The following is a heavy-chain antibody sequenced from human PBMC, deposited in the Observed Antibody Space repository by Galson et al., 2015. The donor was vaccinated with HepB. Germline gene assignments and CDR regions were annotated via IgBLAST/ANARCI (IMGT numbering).Heavy chain of an antibody. D-gene: IGHD5-18*01. CDR3: ATPGYSYGYGIGAFDY. J-gene: IGHJ4*02. CDR1: EYTFTGYY. V-gene: IGHV1-24*01. CDR2: FDPEDGET. Sequence: SCKASEYTFTGYYMHWVRQAPGQGLEWMGGFDPEDGETIYAQKFQGRVTMTEDTSTDTAYMELSSLRSEDTAVYYCATPGYSYGYGIGAFDYWGQGTLVTVSS.